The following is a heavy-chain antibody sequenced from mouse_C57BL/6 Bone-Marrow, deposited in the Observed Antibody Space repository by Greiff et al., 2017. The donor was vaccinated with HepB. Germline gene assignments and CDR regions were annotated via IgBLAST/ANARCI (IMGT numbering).Heavy chain of an antibody. D-gene: IGHD2-4*01. Sequence: EVKLMESGGGLVKPGGSLKLSCAASGFTFSSYAISWVRQTPEKRLEWVATISDGGSYTYYPDNVKGRFTISRDNAKNNLYLQMSHLKSEDTAMYYCARDYDYDKGYFDYWGQGTTLTVSS. J-gene: IGHJ2*01. CDR3: ARDYDYDKGYFDY. CDR2: ISDGGSYT. V-gene: IGHV5-4*01. CDR1: GFTFSSYA.